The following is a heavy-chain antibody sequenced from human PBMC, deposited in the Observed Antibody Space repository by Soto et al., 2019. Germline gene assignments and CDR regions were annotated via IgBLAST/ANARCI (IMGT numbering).Heavy chain of an antibody. CDR3: AKAGHYSSSWYGWYYDMDV. D-gene: IGHD6-13*01. CDR1: GFTFSSYG. J-gene: IGHJ6*02. V-gene: IGHV3-30*18. CDR2: ISYDGSNK. Sequence: GGSLRLSCAASGFTFSSYGMHWVRQAPGKGLEWVAVISYDGSNKYYADSVKGRFTISRDNSKNTLYLQMNSLRAEDTAVYYCAKAGHYSSSWYGWYYDMDVWGQGTTVTVSS.